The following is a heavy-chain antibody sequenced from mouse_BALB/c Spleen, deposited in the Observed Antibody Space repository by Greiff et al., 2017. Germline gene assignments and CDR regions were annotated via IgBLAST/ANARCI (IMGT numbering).Heavy chain of an antibody. CDR2: IWAGGST. CDR1: GFSLTSYG. Sequence: QVQLKESGPGLVAPSQSLSITCTVSGFSLTSYGVHWVRQPPGKGLEWLGVIWAGGSTNYNSALMSRLSISKDNSKSQVFLKMNSLQTDDTAMYYCARERRQLALRDYFDYWGQGTTLTVSS. D-gene: IGHD3-2*01. J-gene: IGHJ2*01. CDR3: ARERRQLALRDYFDY. V-gene: IGHV2-9*02.